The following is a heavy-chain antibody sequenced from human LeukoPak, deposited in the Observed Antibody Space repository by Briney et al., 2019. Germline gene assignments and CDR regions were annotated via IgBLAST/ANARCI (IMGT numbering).Heavy chain of an antibody. Sequence: SVKVSCKASGGTFSSYAINWVRQAPGQGLEWMGGIIPIFGTANYAQKFQGRVTITADKSTSTAYMELSSLRSEDTAVYYCARGTYSSSWYNWFDPWGQGTLVTVSS. V-gene: IGHV1-69*06. J-gene: IGHJ5*02. D-gene: IGHD6-13*01. CDR3: ARGTYSSSWYNWFDP. CDR1: GGTFSSYA. CDR2: IIPIFGTA.